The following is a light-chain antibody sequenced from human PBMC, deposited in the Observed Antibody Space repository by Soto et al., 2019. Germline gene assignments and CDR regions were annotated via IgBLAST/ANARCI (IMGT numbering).Light chain of an antibody. CDR1: SSNIGAGYD. CDR2: GNS. CDR3: QSYDSSLSGYV. J-gene: IGLJ1*01. V-gene: IGLV1-40*01. Sequence: QSVLTQPPSASGAPGQRVTISCTGSSSNIGAGYDVHWCQQLPGTAPKLLIYGNSNRPSGVPDRFSGSKSGTSASLAITGLQAEDEADYYCQSYDSSLSGYVFGTGTKVTVL.